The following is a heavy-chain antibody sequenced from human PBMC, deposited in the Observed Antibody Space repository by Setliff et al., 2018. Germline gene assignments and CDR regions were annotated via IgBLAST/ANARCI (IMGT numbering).Heavy chain of an antibody. D-gene: IGHD3-10*01. CDR1: GFTFSNAW. J-gene: IGHJ4*02. CDR2: IKRITDSGTT. CDR3: VRAVVIRGPKPLDS. V-gene: IGHV3-15*01. Sequence: PGGSLRLSCTASGFTFSNAWMSWVRQAPGKGLEWVGRIKRITDSGTTDHAAPVKGRFTVSRDDSKNSLYLQMYSLKSDDTAVYYCVRAVVIRGPKPLDSWGQGTLVTVSS.